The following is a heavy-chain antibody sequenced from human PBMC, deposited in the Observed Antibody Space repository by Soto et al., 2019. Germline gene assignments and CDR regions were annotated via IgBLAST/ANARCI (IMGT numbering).Heavy chain of an antibody. D-gene: IGHD2-15*01. CDR1: GGIFSNFA. J-gene: IGHJ5*02. V-gene: IGHV1-69*18. Sequence: HAQLVQSGAELRKPGSSVKVSCTASGGIFSNFAFSWVRQAPGQGLEWMGTIVPVYGAVYYAHQFQGRVTITADESTTTTYMEMSGLGSKDTAVDYCAKDGGGYPWGQGTLVTVSS. CDR2: IVPVYGAV. CDR3: AKDGGGYP.